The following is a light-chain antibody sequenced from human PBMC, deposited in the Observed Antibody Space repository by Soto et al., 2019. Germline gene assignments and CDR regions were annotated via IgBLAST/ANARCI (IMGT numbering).Light chain of an antibody. Sequence: EIVMTQSPATLSVSPGERATLSCRASQSVSSNLAWYQQKPGQAPRLLIYGASTRATGIPARFSGSGSGTEFTLTISSLQSEDFAVYSCQQYNNWPTNGYTFGQGTKLEIK. J-gene: IGKJ2*01. CDR1: QSVSSN. CDR2: GAS. V-gene: IGKV3-15*01. CDR3: QQYNNWPTNGYT.